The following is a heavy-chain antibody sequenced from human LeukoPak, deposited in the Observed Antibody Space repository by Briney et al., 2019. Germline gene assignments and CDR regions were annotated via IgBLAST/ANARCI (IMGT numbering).Heavy chain of an antibody. J-gene: IGHJ6*03. CDR1: GYTFTGYY. CDR3: ARGRRITIFGVVTPRGYYYMDV. V-gene: IGHV1-18*04. D-gene: IGHD3-3*01. Sequence: GASVKVSCKASGYTFTGYYMHWVRQAPGQGLEWMGWISAYNGNTNYAQKLQGRVTMTTDTSTSTAYMELRSLRSDDTAVYYCARGRRITIFGVVTPRGYYYMDVWGKGTTVTVSS. CDR2: ISAYNGNT.